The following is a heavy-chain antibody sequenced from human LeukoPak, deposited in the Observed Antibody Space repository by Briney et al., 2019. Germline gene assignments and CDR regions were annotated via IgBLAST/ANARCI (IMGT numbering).Heavy chain of an antibody. CDR3: SSSSSGY. CDR2: TRYDGSNE. Sequence: GGSLRLSCAASGFTFSSYGMHWVRQAPGKGLEWVAYTRYDGSNEDYADSVKGRFTISRDNSKNTLYLQMNSLTPEDTAAYFCSSSSSGYWGQGTLVTVSS. D-gene: IGHD6-6*01. CDR1: GFTFSSYG. J-gene: IGHJ4*02. V-gene: IGHV3-30*02.